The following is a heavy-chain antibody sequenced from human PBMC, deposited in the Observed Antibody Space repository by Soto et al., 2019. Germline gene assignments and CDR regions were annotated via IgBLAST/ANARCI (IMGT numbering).Heavy chain of an antibody. D-gene: IGHD2-8*02. CDR2: ISLGNDNT. CDR1: GYTFSNYG. V-gene: IGHV1-3*01. Sequence: EASVKVSCKTPGYTFSNYGITWVRQAPGQRLEWMGWISLGNDNTNYSQKFQGRVTITRDTSASTAYMELSSLRSEDTAVYYCARARSGVCYNNWFDPWGQGTLVTVSS. CDR3: ARARSGVCYNNWFDP. J-gene: IGHJ5*02.